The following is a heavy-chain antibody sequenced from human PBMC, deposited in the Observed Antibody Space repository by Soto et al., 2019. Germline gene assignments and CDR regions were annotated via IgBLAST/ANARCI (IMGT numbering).Heavy chain of an antibody. J-gene: IGHJ6*02. V-gene: IGHV3-23*01. D-gene: IGHD6-19*01. Sequence: GGTLRLSCTASGFTFISYAMSWVRQAPGTGLEWVSAIRGSGGSTYYADSVNGRFTISRDNSKNTLYLQMNSLRAEDTAVYYCAKDSIAVAAYYYYGMDVWGQGTTVTVSS. CDR1: GFTFISYA. CDR3: AKDSIAVAAYYYYGMDV. CDR2: IRGSGGST.